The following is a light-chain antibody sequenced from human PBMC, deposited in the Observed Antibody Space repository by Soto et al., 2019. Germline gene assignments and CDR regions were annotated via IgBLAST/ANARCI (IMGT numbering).Light chain of an antibody. Sequence: QPVLTQPRSVSGSPGQSVTLSCTGTSSDVGGYNYVSWYQQHPGKAPKLMIYDVSKRPSGVPDRFSGSKSGNTAALTISGLQAEDEADYYCCSYAGSHTFVFVTGTKLTDL. CDR1: SSDVGGYNY. CDR2: DVS. CDR3: CSYAGSHTFV. J-gene: IGLJ1*01. V-gene: IGLV2-11*01.